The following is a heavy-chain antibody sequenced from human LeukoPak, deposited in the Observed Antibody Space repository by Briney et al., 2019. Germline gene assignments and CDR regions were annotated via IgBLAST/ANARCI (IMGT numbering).Heavy chain of an antibody. CDR3: AKGDCTNGVCYRAALDYFDY. Sequence: GGSLRLSCAASGFTFSSYAMSWVRQAPGKGLVWVSRINSDGSSTTYADSVKGRFTISRDNAKNTLYLQMNSLRAEDTAVYYCAKGDCTNGVCYRAALDYFDYWGQGTLVTVSS. D-gene: IGHD2-8*01. CDR2: INSDGSST. CDR1: GFTFSSYA. J-gene: IGHJ4*02. V-gene: IGHV3-74*01.